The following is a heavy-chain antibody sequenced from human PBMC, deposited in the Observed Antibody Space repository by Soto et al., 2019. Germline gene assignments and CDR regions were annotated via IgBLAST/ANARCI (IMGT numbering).Heavy chain of an antibody. J-gene: IGHJ3*02. CDR2: IWYDGSNE. CDR1: GFTFSSYG. CDR3: ARGQLANDAFDI. D-gene: IGHD6-13*01. Sequence: GSLRLSCAASGFTFSSYGMHWVRQAPGKGLEWVAVIWYDGSNEYYADSVKGRFTISRDNSKNTLYLQMNSLRAEDTAVYYCARGQLANDAFDIWGQGTMVTVSS. V-gene: IGHV3-33*01.